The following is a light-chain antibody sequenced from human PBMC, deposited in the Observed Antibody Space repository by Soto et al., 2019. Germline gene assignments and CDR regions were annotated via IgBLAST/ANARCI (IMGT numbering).Light chain of an antibody. V-gene: IGKV3-15*01. CDR3: QQYNNWPYT. Sequence: EIVMTQSPDTLSVSPGERATLSCRASQSVSSNLAWYQQKPGQAPRLLIYGASTMDTGIPARFSGSGSGTEFTLTISSLQPEDFAVFHCQQYNNWPYTFGQGTKLEIK. CDR2: GAS. J-gene: IGKJ2*01. CDR1: QSVSSN.